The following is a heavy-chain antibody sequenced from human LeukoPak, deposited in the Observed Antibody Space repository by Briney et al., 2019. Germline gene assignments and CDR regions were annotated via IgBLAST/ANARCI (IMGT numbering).Heavy chain of an antibody. CDR3: AKDKGTPGRGSGYFDY. V-gene: IGHV3-43*01. J-gene: IGHJ4*02. D-gene: IGHD1-26*01. CDR2: ISWDGGST. Sequence: GGSLRLSCAASGFTFDDYTMHWVRQAPGKGLEWVSLISWDGGSTYYADSVKGRFTISRDNSKNSLYLQMNSLRTEDTALYYCAKDKGTPGRGSGYFDYWGQGTLVTVSS. CDR1: GFTFDDYT.